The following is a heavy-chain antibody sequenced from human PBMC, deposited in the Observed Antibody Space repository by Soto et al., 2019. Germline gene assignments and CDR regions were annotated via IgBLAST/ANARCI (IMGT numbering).Heavy chain of an antibody. CDR3: ARAGGDYGYFDY. V-gene: IGHV1-69*13. D-gene: IGHD4-17*01. CDR2: IIPIFGTA. J-gene: IGHJ4*03. Sequence: ASVKVSCKASGGTFSSYAISWVRQAPGQGLEWMGGIIPIFGTANCAQKFQGRVTITADESTSTAYMELSSLRSEDTAVYYCARAGGDYGYFDYWGRGTLVTVSS. CDR1: GGTFSSYA.